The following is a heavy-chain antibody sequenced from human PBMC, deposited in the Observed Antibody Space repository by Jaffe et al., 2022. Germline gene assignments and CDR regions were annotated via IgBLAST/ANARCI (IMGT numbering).Heavy chain of an antibody. Sequence: QVQLVQSGAEVKKPGSSVKVSCKASGGTFSSYAISWVRQAPGQGLEWMGGIIPIFGTANYAQKFQGRVTITADESTSTAYMELSSLRSEDTAVYYCARDPDSYRVTGTSRPGRSNWFDPWGQGTLVTVSS. V-gene: IGHV1-69*01. CDR3: ARDPDSYRVTGTSRPGRSNWFDP. CDR2: IIPIFGTA. D-gene: IGHD1-20*01. CDR1: GGTFSSYA. J-gene: IGHJ5*02.